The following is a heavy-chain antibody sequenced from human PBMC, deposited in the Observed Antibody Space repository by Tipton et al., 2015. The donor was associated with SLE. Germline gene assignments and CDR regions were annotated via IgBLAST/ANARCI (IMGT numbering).Heavy chain of an antibody. CDR1: GGSISRGGYY. Sequence: TLSLTCTVSGGSISRGGYYWSWIRQHPGKGLEWIGYIYYMGSTYYNPSLKSRVTISVDTSKNQFSLKLSAVTAADTAVYYCARAQYEFWSAYYFDYWGQGTLVTVSS. J-gene: IGHJ4*02. CDR2: IYYMGST. CDR3: ARAQYEFWSAYYFDY. V-gene: IGHV4-31*03. D-gene: IGHD3-3*01.